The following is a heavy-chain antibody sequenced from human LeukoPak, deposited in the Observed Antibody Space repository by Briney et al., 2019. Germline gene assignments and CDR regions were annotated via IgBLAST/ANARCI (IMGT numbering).Heavy chain of an antibody. D-gene: IGHD3-22*01. CDR3: ARHGSYYDVSGDDY. CDR2: NYPGDSDT. V-gene: IGHV5-51*01. CDR1: GFTFTTSW. J-gene: IGHJ4*01. Sequence: GESLQISFQGSGFTFTTSWIAWVRPVPGKGLEWRGINYPGDSDTKYSPSFQGQVTISADKSISTAYLQWSSLKPSDTAMYYCARHGSYYDVSGDDYWGHGALVTVSS.